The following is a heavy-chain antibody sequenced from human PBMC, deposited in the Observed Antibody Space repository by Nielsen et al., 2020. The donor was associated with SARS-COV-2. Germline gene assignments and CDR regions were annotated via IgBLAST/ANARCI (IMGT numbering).Heavy chain of an antibody. D-gene: IGHD3-16*01. CDR1: GFTFNSVG. J-gene: IGHJ4*02. Sequence: GESLKISCAASGFTFNSVGMHWVRRAPGKGLEWVAVVSTEGGTTYYADSVKGRFTIARDNSQNTLYLHMTSLRADDTAVYFCTRESLRSGMNRYSFDSWGQGTLLTVSS. CDR2: VSTEGGTT. V-gene: IGHV3-30*19. CDR3: TRESLRSGMNRYSFDS.